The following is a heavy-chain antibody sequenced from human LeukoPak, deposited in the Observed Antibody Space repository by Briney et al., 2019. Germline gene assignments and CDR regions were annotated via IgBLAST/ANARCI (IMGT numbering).Heavy chain of an antibody. CDR3: AKNGDRGAYCSGGSCYPYYYYMDV. Sequence: GGSLRLSCAASGFTFSSYSMNWIRQAPGKGLEWVSYISSSSSTIYYADSVKGRFTISRDNSKNTLYLQMNSLRAEDTAIYYCAKNGDRGAYCSGGSCYPYYYYMDVWGKGTTVTISS. V-gene: IGHV3-48*01. J-gene: IGHJ6*03. CDR1: GFTFSSYS. D-gene: IGHD2-15*01. CDR2: ISSSSSTI.